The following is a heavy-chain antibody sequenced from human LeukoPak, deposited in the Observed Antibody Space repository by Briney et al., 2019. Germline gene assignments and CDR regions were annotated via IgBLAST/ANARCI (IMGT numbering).Heavy chain of an antibody. V-gene: IGHV1-46*01. Sequence: ASVKVPCKASGYTFTSYYMHWVRQAPGQGLEWMGIINPSGGSTSYAQKFQGRVTMTRDTSTSTVYMELSSLRSEDTAVYYCARDPTMINYFDYWGQGTLVTVSS. J-gene: IGHJ4*02. CDR3: ARDPTMINYFDY. CDR2: INPSGGST. D-gene: IGHD3-22*01. CDR1: GYTFTSYY.